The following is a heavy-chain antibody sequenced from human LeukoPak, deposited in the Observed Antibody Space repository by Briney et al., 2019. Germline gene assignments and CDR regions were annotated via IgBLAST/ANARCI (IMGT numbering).Heavy chain of an antibody. V-gene: IGHV3-48*04. CDR1: GFTFSSYA. CDR2: ISSSGSTI. D-gene: IGHD3-10*01. CDR3: ASPATYYGSGSYYY. Sequence: PGGSLRLSCAASGFTFSSYAMSWVRQAPGKGLEWVSYISSSGSTIYYADSVKGRFTISRDNAKNSLYLQMNSLRAEDTAVYYCASPATYYGSGSYYYWGQGTLVTVSS. J-gene: IGHJ4*02.